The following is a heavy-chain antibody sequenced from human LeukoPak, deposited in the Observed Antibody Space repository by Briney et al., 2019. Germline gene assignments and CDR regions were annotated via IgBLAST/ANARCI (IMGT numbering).Heavy chain of an antibody. Sequence: GASVKVSCKASGDTFSSYAISWVREAPGQGLEWMGGIIPIFGTANYAQKFQGRVTITTDESTSTAYMELSSLRSEDTAVYYCARAGLDCSSTSCYYSYYYMDVWGKGTTVTVSS. CDR2: IIPIFGTA. J-gene: IGHJ6*03. D-gene: IGHD2-2*01. V-gene: IGHV1-69*05. CDR1: GDTFSSYA. CDR3: ARAGLDCSSTSCYYSYYYMDV.